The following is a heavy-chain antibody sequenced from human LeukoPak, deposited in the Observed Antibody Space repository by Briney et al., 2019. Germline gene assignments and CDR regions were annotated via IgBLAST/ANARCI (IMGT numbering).Heavy chain of an antibody. J-gene: IGHJ4*02. CDR3: ARSYSSSWYVYFDY. CDR1: GFTFSSYW. D-gene: IGHD6-13*01. V-gene: IGHV3-53*01. Sequence: PGGSLRLSCAASGFTFSSYWMHWVRQAPGKGLEWVSVIYSGGSTYYADSVKGRFTISRDNSKNTLYLQMNSLRAEDTAVYYCARSYSSSWYVYFDYWGQGTLVTVSS. CDR2: IYSGGST.